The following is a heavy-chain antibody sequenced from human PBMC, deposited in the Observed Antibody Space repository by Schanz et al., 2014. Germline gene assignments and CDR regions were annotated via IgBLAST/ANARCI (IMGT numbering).Heavy chain of an antibody. V-gene: IGHV1-2*04. CDR3: ARDLISSGWYG. D-gene: IGHD6-19*01. Sequence: QAQLMQSGPELKRPGASVKVSCTASGYTLKNYGISWVRQAPGQGLEWMGWINPNSGTTNYAQKFQGWVTMTRDTSISTAYMELSRLKSDDTAVYYCARDLISSGWYGWGQGTLVTVSS. CDR1: GYTLKNYG. CDR2: INPNSGTT. J-gene: IGHJ4*02.